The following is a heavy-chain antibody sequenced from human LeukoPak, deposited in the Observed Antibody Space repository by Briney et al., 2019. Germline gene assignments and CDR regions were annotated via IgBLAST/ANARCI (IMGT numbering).Heavy chain of an antibody. CDR2: ISGSGGST. CDR3: AKTLAARRGYYFDY. V-gene: IGHV3-23*01. D-gene: IGHD6-6*01. CDR1: GFTFSSYG. J-gene: IGHJ4*02. Sequence: GGSLRLSCAASGFTFSSYGMSWVRQAPGKGLEWVSAISGSGGSTYYADSVKGRFTISRDNSKNTLYLQMNSLRAEDTAVYYCAKTLAARRGYYFDYWGQGTLVTVSS.